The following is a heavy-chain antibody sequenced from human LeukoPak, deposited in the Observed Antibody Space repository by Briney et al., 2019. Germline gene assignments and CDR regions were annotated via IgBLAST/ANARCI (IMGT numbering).Heavy chain of an antibody. D-gene: IGHD3-22*01. CDR3: ARDSATMIVVIWED. V-gene: IGHV3-23*01. Sequence: EGSLRLSCAASGFTFSDYATSWVRQTPGKGLEWVSAISGSGATTSYADSVQGRFTVSRDNSKNTLYLQMNNLGPEDTARYYCARDSATMIVVIWEDWGQGTLVAVSS. CDR1: GFTFSDYA. J-gene: IGHJ4*01. CDR2: ISGSGATT.